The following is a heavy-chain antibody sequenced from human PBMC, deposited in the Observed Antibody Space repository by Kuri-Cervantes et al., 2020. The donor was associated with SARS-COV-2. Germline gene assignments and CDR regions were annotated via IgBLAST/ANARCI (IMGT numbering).Heavy chain of an antibody. CDR3: ARDGAGVAVAGTPNWFDP. V-gene: IGHV4-39*07. Sequence: GSLRLSCTVSGGSISSSSYYWGWIRQPPGKGLEWIGSIYYSGSTYYNPSLKSRVTISVDTSKNQFSLKLSSVTAADTAVYYCARDGAGVAVAGTPNWFDPWGQGTLVTVSS. D-gene: IGHD6-19*01. J-gene: IGHJ5*02. CDR1: GGSISSSSYY. CDR2: IYYSGST.